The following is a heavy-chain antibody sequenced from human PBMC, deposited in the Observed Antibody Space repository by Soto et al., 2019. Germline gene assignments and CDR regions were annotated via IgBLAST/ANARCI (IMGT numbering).Heavy chain of an antibody. CDR2: ISYDGSNK. CDR3: ARDVGHWGSGWCHY. D-gene: IGHD6-13*01. Sequence: QVQLVESGGGVVQPGRSLRLSCAASGFTFSSYAMHWVRQAPGKGLEWVAVISYDGSNKYYADSVKGRFTISRDNSKNTLYLQMNSLRAEDTAVYYCARDVGHWGSGWCHYWGQGTLVTVSS. V-gene: IGHV3-30-3*01. CDR1: GFTFSSYA. J-gene: IGHJ4*02.